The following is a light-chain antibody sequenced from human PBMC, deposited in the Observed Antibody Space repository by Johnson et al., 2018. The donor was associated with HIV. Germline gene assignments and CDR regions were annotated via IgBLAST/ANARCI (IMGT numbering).Light chain of an antibody. CDR1: SSNIGNNY. Sequence: QSVLTQPPSVSAAPGQTVTISCSGSSSNIGNNYVSWYQQLPGTVPKLLIYDNNKRPSGIPDRFSGSESGTSATLGITGLQTGDEADYYCGTWDSGLGAVYVFGPGTKVTVL. V-gene: IGLV1-51*01. J-gene: IGLJ1*01. CDR3: GTWDSGLGAVYV. CDR2: DNN.